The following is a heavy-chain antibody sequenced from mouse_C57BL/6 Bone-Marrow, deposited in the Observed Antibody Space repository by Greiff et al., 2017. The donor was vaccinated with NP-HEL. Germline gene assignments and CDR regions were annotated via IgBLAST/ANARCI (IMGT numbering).Heavy chain of an antibody. J-gene: IGHJ1*03. CDR1: GYTFTSYW. V-gene: IGHV1-69*01. CDR2: IDPSDSYT. CDR3: ARGGYYGSIHWYFDV. D-gene: IGHD1-1*01. Sequence: QVQLQQPGAELVMPGASVKLSCKASGYTFTSYWMHWVKQRPGQGLEWIGEIDPSDSYTNYNQKFKGKSTLTVDKSSSTAYMQLSSLTSEDSAVYYCARGGYYGSIHWYFDVWGTGTTVTVSS.